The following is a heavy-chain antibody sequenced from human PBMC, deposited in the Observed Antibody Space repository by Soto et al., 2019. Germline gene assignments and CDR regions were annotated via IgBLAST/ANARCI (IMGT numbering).Heavy chain of an antibody. CDR1: GFTFSDYY. Sequence: EVQLVESGGGLVQPGGSLRLSCAASGFTFSDYYMDWFRQAPGKGLEWIARARNKANSHPTEYAAYVKGRFTISRDDLKNSLYLQMNSLRTEDTAMYYCARGRNSFDYWGQGALVTVSS. J-gene: IGHJ4*02. D-gene: IGHD1-7*01. V-gene: IGHV3-72*01. CDR3: ARGRNSFDY. CDR2: ARNKANSHPT.